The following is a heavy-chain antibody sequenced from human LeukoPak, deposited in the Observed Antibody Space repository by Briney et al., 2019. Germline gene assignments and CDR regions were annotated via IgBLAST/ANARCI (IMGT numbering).Heavy chain of an antibody. Sequence: GASVKVSCKASGYTFTGYYMHWVRQAPGQGLEWMGGFDPEDGETIYAQKFQGRVTMTEDTSTDTAYMELSSLRSEDTAVYYCATAGGKMGATTAAFDYWGQGTLVTVSS. J-gene: IGHJ4*02. CDR1: GYTFTGYY. CDR3: ATAGGKMGATTAAFDY. D-gene: IGHD1-26*01. CDR2: FDPEDGET. V-gene: IGHV1-24*01.